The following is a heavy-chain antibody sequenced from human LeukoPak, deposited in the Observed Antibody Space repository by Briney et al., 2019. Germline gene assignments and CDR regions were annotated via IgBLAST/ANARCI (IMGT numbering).Heavy chain of an antibody. D-gene: IGHD3-10*01. J-gene: IGHJ4*02. V-gene: IGHV1-18*01. CDR1: GYSFPSYG. Sequence: GASVKVSCKASGYSFPSYGISWVRQAPGQGPEWMGWISPYNDNTNYAQKLQGRATLTTDTSTSTAYMELRSLRSDDTAVYYCARHFYGSGTYYHSDYWGQGTLVTVSS. CDR3: ARHFYGSGTYYHSDY. CDR2: ISPYNDNT.